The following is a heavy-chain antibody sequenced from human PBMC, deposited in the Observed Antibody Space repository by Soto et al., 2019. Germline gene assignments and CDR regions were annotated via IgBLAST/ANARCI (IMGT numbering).Heavy chain of an antibody. CDR3: ARDRSGTSPDY. CDR1: GFTFSDYY. D-gene: IGHD1-26*01. CDR2: ISSGGSTI. Sequence: GGSLRLSCAASGFTFSDYYMHWIRQAPGKGLEWVSSISSGGSTIYYADSVKGRFTISRDNARNSLYLQMNSLRAEDTAVYYCARDRSGTSPDYWGQGTLVTVSS. V-gene: IGHV3-11*01. J-gene: IGHJ4*02.